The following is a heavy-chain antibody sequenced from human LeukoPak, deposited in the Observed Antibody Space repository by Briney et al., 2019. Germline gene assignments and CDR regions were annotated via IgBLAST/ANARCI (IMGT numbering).Heavy chain of an antibody. CDR3: ARFHRGWYFDY. J-gene: IGHJ4*02. CDR1: GFTFSNYR. D-gene: IGHD2-15*01. Sequence: GGSLRLSCAASGFTFSNYRMNWVRQAPGKRLEWVANIKEDGSDQYYVDSVKGRFTISRDNSKNTLYLQMNSLRAEDTAVYYCARFHRGWYFDYWRGGTLVTVSS. V-gene: IGHV3-7*05. CDR2: IKEDGSDQ.